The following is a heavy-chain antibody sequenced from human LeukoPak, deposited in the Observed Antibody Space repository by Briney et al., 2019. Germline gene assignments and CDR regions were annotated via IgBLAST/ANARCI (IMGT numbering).Heavy chain of an antibody. CDR1: GGSISSYY. Sequence: PSETLSLTCTVSGGSISSYYWSWIRQPPGKGLEWIGYIYYSGSTNYNPSLKSRVTISVDTSKNQFSLKLSSVTAADTAVYYCARVAVVVPAAMNSYIYVWGKGTAVTVSS. V-gene: IGHV4-59*01. CDR3: ARVAVVVPAAMNSYIYV. CDR2: IYYSGST. J-gene: IGHJ6*03. D-gene: IGHD2-2*01.